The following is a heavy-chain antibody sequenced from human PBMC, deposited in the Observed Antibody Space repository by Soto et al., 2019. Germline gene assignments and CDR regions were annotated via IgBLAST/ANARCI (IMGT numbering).Heavy chain of an antibody. Sequence: PGESLKICCKVSGYNFIDYWIGWVRQMPGKGLEWMGIIYPGDSNTRYSPSFQGQVTISADKSITTAYLQWRSLKASDTAMYYCARHRLYCTTHSCPIDYWGQGTQVTVSS. D-gene: IGHD2-8*01. CDR1: GYNFIDYW. CDR3: ARHRLYCTTHSCPIDY. CDR2: IYPGDSNT. V-gene: IGHV5-51*01. J-gene: IGHJ4*02.